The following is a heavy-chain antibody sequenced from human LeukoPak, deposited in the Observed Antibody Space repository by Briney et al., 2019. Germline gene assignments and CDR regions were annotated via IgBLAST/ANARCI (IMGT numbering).Heavy chain of an antibody. CDR3: ARFRITMVRGVIERDAFDI. CDR2: ISAYNGNT. J-gene: IGHJ3*02. Sequence: GASVKVSCKASGYTFTSYGISWVRQAPGQGLEWMGWISAYNGNTNYAQKLQGRVTMTTDTSTSTAYMELRSLRSDDTAVYYCARFRITMVRGVIERDAFDIWGQGTMVTVSS. D-gene: IGHD3-10*01. CDR1: GYTFTSYG. V-gene: IGHV1-18*01.